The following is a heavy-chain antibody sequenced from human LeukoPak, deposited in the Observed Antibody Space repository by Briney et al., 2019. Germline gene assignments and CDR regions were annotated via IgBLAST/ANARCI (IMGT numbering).Heavy chain of an antibody. Sequence: SETLSLTCTVSGGSISSYYWSWIRQPPRKGLEWIGYIYNSGSTNYNPSLKSRVTISVDTSKNQFSLKLSSVTAADTAVYYCAREGNHDILTGLDAFDIWGQGTMVTVSS. V-gene: IGHV4-59*01. J-gene: IGHJ3*02. CDR2: IYNSGST. D-gene: IGHD3-9*01. CDR3: AREGNHDILTGLDAFDI. CDR1: GGSISSYY.